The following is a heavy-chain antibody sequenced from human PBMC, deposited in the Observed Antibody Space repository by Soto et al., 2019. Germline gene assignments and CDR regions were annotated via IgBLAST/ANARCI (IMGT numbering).Heavy chain of an antibody. CDR2: ISSGSSTI. CDR3: ARPYGSGSYRTDY. J-gene: IGHJ4*02. D-gene: IGHD3-10*01. V-gene: IGHV3-48*01. Sequence: GGSLRLSCASSGFTFSDYSMNWVRQAPGKGLEWVSYISSGSSTIYYGNSVKGRFTISRDNARNSLYLQMNSLRAEDTAVYYCARPYGSGSYRTDYWGQGTPVTVSS. CDR1: GFTFSDYS.